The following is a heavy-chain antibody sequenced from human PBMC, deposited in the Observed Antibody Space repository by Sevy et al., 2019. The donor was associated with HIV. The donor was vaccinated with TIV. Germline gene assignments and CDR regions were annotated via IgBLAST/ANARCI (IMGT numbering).Heavy chain of an antibody. V-gene: IGHV3-21*01. CDR2: ISSSNSYI. D-gene: IGHD6-19*01. CDR3: ARDTFGIAVADY. CDR1: GFTFRSYN. J-gene: IGHJ4*02. Sequence: GGSLRLSCAASGFTFRSYNMNWVRQAPGKGLEWVSSISSSNSYIYYADSVKGRFTISRDIAKNSLYLQMNSLRAEDTAVYYCARDTFGIAVADYWGQGTLVTVSS.